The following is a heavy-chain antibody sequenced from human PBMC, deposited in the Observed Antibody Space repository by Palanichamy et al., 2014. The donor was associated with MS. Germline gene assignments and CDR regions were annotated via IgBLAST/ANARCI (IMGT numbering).Heavy chain of an antibody. D-gene: IGHD5-12*01. J-gene: IGHJ4*02. CDR3: GRDTSTSVDF. V-gene: IGHV4-4*07. CDR2: DSATGLI. Sequence: QVQLQESGPGLVKPSETLSLTCIVSGGSINSNFWAWLRQPAGKDLEWIGRDSATGLINYNPSLRSRVTMSLDTSKNQFSLKLSSVTAADTALYYCGRDTSTSVDFWGKGIQVTVSS. CDR1: GGSINSNF.